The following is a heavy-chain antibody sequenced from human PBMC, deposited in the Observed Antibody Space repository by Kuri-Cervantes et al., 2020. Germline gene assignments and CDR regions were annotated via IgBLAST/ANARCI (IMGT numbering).Heavy chain of an antibody. CDR1: GFTFSSYA. Sequence: GESLKISCAASGFTFSSYAMHWVRQAPGKGLEWVANIKQDGSERYYVDSVKGRFNISRDNSKNTLYLQMDSLSAEDTAVYYCARDTIFGIDYWGQGTLVTVSS. J-gene: IGHJ4*02. V-gene: IGHV3-7*01. CDR2: IKQDGSER. CDR3: ARDTIFGIDY. D-gene: IGHD3-3*01.